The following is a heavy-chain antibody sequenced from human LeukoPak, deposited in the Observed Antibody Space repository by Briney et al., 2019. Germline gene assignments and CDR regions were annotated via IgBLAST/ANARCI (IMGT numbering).Heavy chain of an antibody. Sequence: SETLSLTCAVDGGSFSGYYWSWIRQPPGKGLEWIGEINHSGSTNYNPSLKSRVTISVDTSKNQFSLKLSSVTAADTAVYYCASSYYYGSGKRRPRGGYGMDVWGKGTTVTVSS. CDR1: GGSFSGYY. CDR3: ASSYYYGSGKRRPRGGYGMDV. D-gene: IGHD3-10*01. CDR2: INHSGST. J-gene: IGHJ6*04. V-gene: IGHV4-34*01.